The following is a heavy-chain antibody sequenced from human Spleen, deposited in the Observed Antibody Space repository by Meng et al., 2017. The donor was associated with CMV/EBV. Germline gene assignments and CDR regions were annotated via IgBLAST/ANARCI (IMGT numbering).Heavy chain of an antibody. CDR3: VRDPGYCTSVNCQGVDP. V-gene: IGHV4-59*12. J-gene: IGHJ5*02. D-gene: IGHD2-8*02. CDR1: GGSISSYY. Sequence: GSLRLSCTVSGGSISSYYWSWIRQPPGKGLEWIGYIYYSGSTNYNPSLKSRVTISVDTSKNQFSLNLSSVTAADTAVYYCVRDPGYCTSVNCQGVDPWGQGTLVTVSS. CDR2: IYYSGST.